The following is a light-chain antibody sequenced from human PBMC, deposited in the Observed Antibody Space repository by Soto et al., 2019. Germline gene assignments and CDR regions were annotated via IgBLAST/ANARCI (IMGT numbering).Light chain of an antibody. CDR3: QQYGSSPLT. V-gene: IGKV3-20*01. CDR2: GAS. Sequence: EIVMTQSPATLSLSPWEGSTLWCRSSQSVSSSYLAWYQQKPGQAPRLLIYGASSRATGIPDRFSGSGSGTDFTLTISRLEPEDFAVYYCQQYGSSPLTFGGGTKVDIK. J-gene: IGKJ4*01. CDR1: QSVSSSY.